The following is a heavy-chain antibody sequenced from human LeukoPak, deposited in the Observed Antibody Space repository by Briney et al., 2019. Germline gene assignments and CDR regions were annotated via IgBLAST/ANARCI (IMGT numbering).Heavy chain of an antibody. D-gene: IGHD6-13*01. V-gene: IGHV1-69*04. Sequence: ASVKVSCKASVGTFSGYAISWVRQAPGQGLEWVGRIIPILGIANYAQKFQGRVTITADKSTSTAYMELSSLRSEDTAVYYCARDQHSSSWYPSFDYWGQGTLVTVSS. J-gene: IGHJ4*02. CDR1: VGTFSGYA. CDR2: IIPILGIA. CDR3: ARDQHSSSWYPSFDY.